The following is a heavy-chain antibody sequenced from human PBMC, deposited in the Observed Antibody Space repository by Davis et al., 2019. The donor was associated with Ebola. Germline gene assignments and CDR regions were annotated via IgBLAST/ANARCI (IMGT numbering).Heavy chain of an antibody. D-gene: IGHD4-17*01. CDR2: IYYTGST. Sequence: MPSETLSLTCTVPGGSISSYYWSWIRQPPGKGLEWIGYIYYTGSTNPNPALKSRVTISVDTSKNQFSLKLSSVTAADTAVYYCARLPTVTADHWYFDLWGRGTLVTVSS. V-gene: IGHV4-59*01. CDR3: ARLPTVTADHWYFDL. CDR1: GGSISSYY. J-gene: IGHJ2*01.